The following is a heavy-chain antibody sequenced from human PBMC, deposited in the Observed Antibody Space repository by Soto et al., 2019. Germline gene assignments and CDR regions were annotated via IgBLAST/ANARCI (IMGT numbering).Heavy chain of an antibody. J-gene: IGHJ5*02. CDR1: GFTFSNYG. CDR3: AKAPSSDCNSGACSLRS. CDR2: SISGGNT. V-gene: IGHV3-23*01. Sequence: EVQLLESGGGLVQPGGSLRLSCAASGFTFSNYGMSWVRQAPGKGLEWVSSISGGNTFYAGSVKGRFTISRDNSKNTLYLQMNSLTAEDTAVYYGAKAPSSDCNSGACSLRSWGQGTLVTVSS. D-gene: IGHD2-21*01.